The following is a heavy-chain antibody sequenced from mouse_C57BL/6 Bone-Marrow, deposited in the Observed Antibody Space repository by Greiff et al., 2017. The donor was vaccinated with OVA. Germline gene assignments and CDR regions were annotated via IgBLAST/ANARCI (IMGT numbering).Heavy chain of an antibody. V-gene: IGHV14-3*01. CDR2: IDPANGNT. CDR1: GFNIKNTY. CDR3: ARGTTVVANAICY. D-gene: IGHD1-1*01. Sequence: EVQLQQSVAELVRPGASVKLSCTASGFNIKNTYMHWVKQRPEQGLEWIGRIDPANGNTKYAPKFQGKATITADTSSNTAYLQLSSLKSEDTAIYYCARGTTVVANAICYWGQGPSVTVSS. J-gene: IGHJ4*01.